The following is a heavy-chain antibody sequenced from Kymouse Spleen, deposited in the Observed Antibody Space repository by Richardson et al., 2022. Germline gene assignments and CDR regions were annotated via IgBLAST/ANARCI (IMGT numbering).Heavy chain of an antibody. J-gene: IGHJ6*02. Sequence: EVQLVESGGGLVQPGRSLRLSCAASGFTFDDYAMHWVRQAPGKGLEWVSGISWNSGSIGYADSVKGRFTISRDNAKNSLYLQMNSLRAEDTALYYCAKDKEYQLLSVMDVWGQGTTVTVSS. V-gene: IGHV3-9*01. CDR1: GFTFDDYA. CDR2: ISWNSGSI. CDR3: AKDKEYQLLSVMDV. D-gene: IGHD2-2*02.